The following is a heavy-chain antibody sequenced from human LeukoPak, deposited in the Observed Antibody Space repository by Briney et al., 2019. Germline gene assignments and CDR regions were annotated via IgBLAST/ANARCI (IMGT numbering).Heavy chain of an antibody. V-gene: IGHV3-33*01. D-gene: IGHD2-21*02. CDR2: IWYDGSNK. J-gene: IGHJ3*02. CDR3: AREGWTYCGGDCYSDDAFDI. Sequence: GRSLRLSCAASGFTLSSYGMHWVRQAPGKGLGWVAVIWYDGSNKYYADSVKGRFTISRDNSKNTLYLQMNSMSAEDTAVYYCAREGWTYCGGDCYSDDAFDIWGQGTMVTVSS. CDR1: GFTLSSYG.